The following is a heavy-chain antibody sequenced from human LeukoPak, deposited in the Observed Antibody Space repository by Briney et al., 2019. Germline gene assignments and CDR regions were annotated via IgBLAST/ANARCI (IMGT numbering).Heavy chain of an antibody. CDR1: GFTVSTNY. D-gene: IGHD2-21*01. Sequence: PGGSLRLSCAASGFTVSTNYMSWVRQAPGKGLEWVSVIYSGGSTYYADSVKGRFTISRDNSKNTVYLQMNSLRAEDTAVYYCARDHNCGGDCYSGMDVRGKPLTVTVSS. V-gene: IGHV3-53*01. CDR2: IYSGGST. CDR3: ARDHNCGGDCYSGMDV. J-gene: IGHJ6*04.